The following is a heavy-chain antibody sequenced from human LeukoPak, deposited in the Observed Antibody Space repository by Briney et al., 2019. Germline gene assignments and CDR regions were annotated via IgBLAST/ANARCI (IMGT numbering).Heavy chain of an antibody. CDR3: ARSPTTVTRGDY. CDR2: ISGHNGNT. D-gene: IGHD4-17*01. V-gene: IGHV1-18*01. CDR1: GYTFTSYG. Sequence: GASVKVSCKASGYTFTSYGISWVRQAPGHGLEWMGWISGHNGNTNYAQNLQGGVTVTTDTSTNTAYMELRSLRSDDTAVYYCARSPTTVTRGDYWGRGTLVTVSS. J-gene: IGHJ4*02.